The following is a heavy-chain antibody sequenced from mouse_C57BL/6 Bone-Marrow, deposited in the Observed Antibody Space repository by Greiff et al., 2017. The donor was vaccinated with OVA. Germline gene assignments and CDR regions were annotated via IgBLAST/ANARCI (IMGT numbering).Heavy chain of an antibody. V-gene: IGHV1-63*01. CDR1: GYTFTNYW. Sequence: QVQLKESGAELVRPGTSVKMSCKASGYTFTNYWLGWAKQRPGHGPVWIGDIYPGGGYTNYNEKFKGKATLTADKSSSPAYMQFSSLTSEDSAIYYCARRDYDWFAYWGQGTLVTVSA. CDR3: ARRDYDWFAY. CDR2: IYPGGGYT. J-gene: IGHJ3*01. D-gene: IGHD2-4*01.